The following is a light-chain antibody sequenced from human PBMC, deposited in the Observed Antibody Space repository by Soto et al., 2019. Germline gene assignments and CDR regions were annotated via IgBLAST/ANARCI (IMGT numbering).Light chain of an antibody. J-gene: IGLJ1*01. CDR2: EVN. CDR1: SSDIGAYDY. CDR3: FPFTTTSTHV. V-gene: IGLV2-14*01. Sequence: QSVLTQPGSLSGSPGQSITISCTGTSSDIGAYDYVSWFQQHPGKAPKLMISEVNNRPSGVSNRFSGSKSGNTAYLTISGLQVEDEAEYFCFPFTTTSTHVFGTGTKVTVL.